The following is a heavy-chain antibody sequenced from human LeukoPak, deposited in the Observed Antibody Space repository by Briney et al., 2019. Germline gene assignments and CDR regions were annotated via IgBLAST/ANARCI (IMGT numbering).Heavy chain of an antibody. V-gene: IGHV1-8*02. J-gene: IGHJ6*02. Sequence: ASVKVSCKASGGTFSSYAINWVRQATGQGLEWMGSMSPSNGNTVYAQEFQGRVTMTRDTSINTAYMELSSLRSDDTAVYYCARGVEAGVDVWGQGTTVTVSS. CDR1: GGTFSSYA. CDR3: ARGVEAGVDV. CDR2: MSPSNGNT.